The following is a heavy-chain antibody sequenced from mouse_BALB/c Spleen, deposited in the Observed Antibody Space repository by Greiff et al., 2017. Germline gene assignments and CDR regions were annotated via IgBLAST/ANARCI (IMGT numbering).Heavy chain of an antibody. CDR2: ILPGSGST. J-gene: IGHJ3*01. CDR1: GYTFSSYW. D-gene: IGHD1-2*01. CDR3: AKFITTTWFAY. V-gene: IGHV1-9*01. Sequence: VQLVESGAELMKPGASVKISCKATGYTFSSYWIEWVKQRPGHGLEWIGEILPGSGSTNYNEKFKGKATFTADTSSNTAYMQLSSLTSEDSAVYYCAKFITTTWFAYWGQGTLVTVSA.